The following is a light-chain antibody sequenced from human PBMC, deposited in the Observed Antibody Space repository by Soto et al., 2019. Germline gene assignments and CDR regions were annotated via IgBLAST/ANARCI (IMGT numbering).Light chain of an antibody. CDR2: QDS. CDR1: KLGDKY. V-gene: IGLV3-1*01. CDR3: QAWDRSTVV. Sequence: SYELTQPPSVSVSPGQTASITCSGDKLGDKYACWYQQKPGQSPVLVIYQDSKRPSGIPERFAGSNAGNTATLTVSGTQAMDEADYYCQAWDRSTVVFGGGTKPTVL. J-gene: IGLJ2*01.